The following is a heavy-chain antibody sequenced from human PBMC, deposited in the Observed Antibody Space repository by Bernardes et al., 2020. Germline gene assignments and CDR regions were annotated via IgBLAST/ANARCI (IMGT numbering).Heavy chain of an antibody. CDR3: AREGKGYCSGGSCYQGAAHYYYGMDV. J-gene: IGHJ6*02. V-gene: IGHV3-21*01. CDR1: GFTFSSYS. Sequence: GGSLRLSCAASGFTFSSYSMNWVRQAPGKGLEWVSSISSSSSYIYYADSVKGRFTISRDNAKNSLYLQMNSLRAEDTAVYYCAREGKGYCSGGSCYQGAAHYYYGMDVWGQGTTVTVSS. D-gene: IGHD2-15*01. CDR2: ISSSSSYI.